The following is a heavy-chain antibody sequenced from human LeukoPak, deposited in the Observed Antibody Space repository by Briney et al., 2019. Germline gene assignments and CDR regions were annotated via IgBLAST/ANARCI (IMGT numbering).Heavy chain of an antibody. D-gene: IGHD2-2*01. J-gene: IGHJ6*02. CDR3: ARLSGLQTLVVPAATQTRYYYYYYGMDV. Sequence: SETLSLTCTVSGGSISSYYWSWIRQPPGKGLEWIGYIYYSGSTNYNPSLKSRVTISVDTSKNQFSLKLSSVTAADTAVYYCARLSGLQTLVVPAATQTRYYYYYYGMDVWGQGTTVTVSS. CDR1: GGSISSYY. V-gene: IGHV4-59*08. CDR2: IYYSGST.